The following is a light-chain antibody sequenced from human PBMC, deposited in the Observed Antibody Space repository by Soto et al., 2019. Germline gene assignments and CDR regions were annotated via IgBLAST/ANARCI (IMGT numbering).Light chain of an antibody. J-gene: IGKJ4*01. Sequence: EIVMTQSPATLSVSPGERATLSCRASQSVSSSYLAWYQQKPDQSPRLLIYATSTRAAGIPDRFSGSGSGTDFTLTISRLEPEDFAVYFCQHYGSSSLTFGGGTKVDI. CDR3: QHYGSSSLT. V-gene: IGKV3-20*01. CDR1: QSVSSSY. CDR2: ATS.